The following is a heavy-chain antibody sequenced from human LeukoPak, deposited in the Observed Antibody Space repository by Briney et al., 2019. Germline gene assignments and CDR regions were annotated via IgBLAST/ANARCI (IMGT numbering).Heavy chain of an antibody. CDR2: ISGSSGST. V-gene: IGHV3-23*01. CDR3: ATGRLRGPLDY. Sequence: PGGSLRLSCAASGFTLTTYAMTWVRQAPGKGLEWVSAISGSSGSTYYADSVKGRFTISRDIFKNTLYLQMNSLRADDTAVYYCATGRLRGPLDYWGQGTLVTVSS. D-gene: IGHD4-17*01. CDR1: GFTLTTYA. J-gene: IGHJ4*02.